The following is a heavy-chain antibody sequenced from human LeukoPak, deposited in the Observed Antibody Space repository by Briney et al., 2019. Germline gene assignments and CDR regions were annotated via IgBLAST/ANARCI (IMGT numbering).Heavy chain of an antibody. CDR1: GGSFSGYY. CDR3: ARGRDIVEVPAAIPEFDY. Sequence: SSETLSLTCAVYGGSFSGYYWSWIRQPPGKGLEWIGEINHSGSTNYNPSLKSRVTISVDTSKNQFSLKLSSVTAADTAVYYCARGRDIVEVPAAIPEFDYWGQGTLVTVSS. J-gene: IGHJ4*02. CDR2: INHSGST. V-gene: IGHV4-34*01. D-gene: IGHD2-2*02.